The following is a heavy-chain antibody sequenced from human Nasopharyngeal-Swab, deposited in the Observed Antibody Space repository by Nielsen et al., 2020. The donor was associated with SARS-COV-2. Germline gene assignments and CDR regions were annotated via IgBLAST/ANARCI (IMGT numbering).Heavy chain of an antibody. D-gene: IGHD2-2*01. Sequence: WIRQPPGKGLEWIGYIYYSGSTYYNPSLKNRVTISVDTSKNQFSLKLSSVTAADTAVYYCARDAAGYCSSTSCYAGTGMDVWGQGTTVTVSS. V-gene: IGHV4-30-4*01. CDR2: IYYSGST. J-gene: IGHJ6*02. CDR3: ARDAAGYCSSTSCYAGTGMDV.